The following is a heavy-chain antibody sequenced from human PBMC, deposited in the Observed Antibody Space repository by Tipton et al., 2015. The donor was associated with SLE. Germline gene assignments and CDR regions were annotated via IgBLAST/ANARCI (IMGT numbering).Heavy chain of an antibody. D-gene: IGHD2-21*01. CDR3: ARDWGGEALDF. Sequence: TLSLTCAVSGQSITSGHYWGWIRQPPGKGLEWIASMYQSGITYYNPSLKSRVTMSLDTSKSQFSLKLTSVTAADTAVYYCARDWGGEALDFWGQGTLVTVSS. CDR2: MYQSGIT. J-gene: IGHJ4*02. CDR1: GQSITSGHY. V-gene: IGHV4-38-2*02.